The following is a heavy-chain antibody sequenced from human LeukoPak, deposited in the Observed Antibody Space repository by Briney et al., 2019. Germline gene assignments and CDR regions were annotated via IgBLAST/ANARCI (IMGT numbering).Heavy chain of an antibody. J-gene: IGHJ4*02. CDR3: ARVWYGGNVYFDY. Sequence: PGGSLRLSCAASGFTSSSYAMSWVRQAPGKGLEWVAVISYDGSNKYYADSVKGRFTISRDNSKHTLYLQMNSLRAEDTAVYYCARVWYGGNVYFDYWGQGTLVTVSS. D-gene: IGHD4-23*01. CDR2: ISYDGSNK. CDR1: GFTSSSYA. V-gene: IGHV3-30*04.